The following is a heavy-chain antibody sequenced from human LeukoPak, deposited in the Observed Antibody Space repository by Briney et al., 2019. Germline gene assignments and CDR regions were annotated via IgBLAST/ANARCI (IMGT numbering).Heavy chain of an antibody. CDR1: GFTFSSYG. Sequence: LRLSCSASGFTFSSYGMHWVRQAPGKGLEWVAVIWYDGSTKYYADSVKGRFTISRDNSKNTLYLQVNSLRAEDTAVYYCARDRLGMYYFDYWGQGTLVTVSS. V-gene: IGHV3-33*01. CDR2: IWYDGSTK. D-gene: IGHD7-27*01. CDR3: ARDRLGMYYFDY. J-gene: IGHJ4*02.